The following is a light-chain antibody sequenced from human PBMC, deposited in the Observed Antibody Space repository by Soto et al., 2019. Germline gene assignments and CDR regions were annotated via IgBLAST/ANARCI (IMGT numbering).Light chain of an antibody. J-gene: IGLJ1*01. CDR3: CSYTRSTTYV. Sequence: QSALTQPASVSGSPGQSITISCTGTSSDVGAYNYVSWYQQHPGKAPKLMIFDVNNRPSGIPNRFSGSKSGNTASLTISGLQAADEADYYCCSYTRSTTYVFGTGTKVTVL. V-gene: IGLV2-14*01. CDR2: DVN. CDR1: SSDVGAYNY.